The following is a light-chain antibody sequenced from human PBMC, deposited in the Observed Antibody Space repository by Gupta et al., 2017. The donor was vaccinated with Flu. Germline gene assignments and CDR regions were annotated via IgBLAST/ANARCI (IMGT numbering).Light chain of an antibody. Sequence: RATLSCRASQSVSSSYLAWYQQKPGQAPRLLIYGASSRATGIPDRFSGSGAATDFTLTISRLEPEDFAVYYCQQYGSSPFLTFGGGTKVEIK. J-gene: IGKJ4*01. V-gene: IGKV3-20*01. CDR2: GAS. CDR1: QSVSSSY. CDR3: QQYGSSPFLT.